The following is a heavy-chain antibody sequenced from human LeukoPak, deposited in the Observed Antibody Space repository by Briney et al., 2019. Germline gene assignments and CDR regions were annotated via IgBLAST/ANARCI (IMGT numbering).Heavy chain of an antibody. CDR3: ARSIMGGGAFDY. V-gene: IGHV3-7*03. J-gene: IGHJ4*02. CDR2: IKEDGSEK. Sequence: PGGSLRLSCAASGFTFSSYWLNWVRQTPGKGLEWVANIKEDGSEKYHVDSVKGRFTISRDNAKSSLYLQMNNPRAEDTALYYCARSIMGGGAFDYWGQGTQVTVSS. CDR1: GFTFSSYW. D-gene: IGHD3-10*01.